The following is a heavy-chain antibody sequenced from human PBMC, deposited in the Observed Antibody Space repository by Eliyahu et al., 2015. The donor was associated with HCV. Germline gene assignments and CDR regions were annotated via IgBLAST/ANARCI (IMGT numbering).Heavy chain of an antibody. CDR1: GGSFSSNG. CDR2: ITPIFGTA. Sequence: QVQLVQSGAEVKKPGSSVKVSCKASGGSFSSNGVSWVRQAPGQGLEWMGGITPIFGTAKYAQKFQGRVTITADESTSTAYMELSSLRSEDTAVYYCARASSDYTVMVTPFDYWGQGTLVIVSS. D-gene: IGHD5-18*01. V-gene: IGHV1-69*01. J-gene: IGHJ4*02. CDR3: ARASSDYTVMVTPFDY.